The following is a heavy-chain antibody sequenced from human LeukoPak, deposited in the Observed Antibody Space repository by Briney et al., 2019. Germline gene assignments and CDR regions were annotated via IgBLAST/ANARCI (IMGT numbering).Heavy chain of an antibody. V-gene: IGHV4-39*01. CDR3: ARRKGGSYFLYYFDY. Sequence: PSETLSLTCTVSGGSISSSSYYWGWIRQPPGKGLEWIGSIYYSGSIYYNPSLKSRVTISVDTSKNQFSLKLSSVTAADTAVYYCARRKGGSYFLYYFDYWGQGTLVTVSS. CDR1: GGSISSSSYY. D-gene: IGHD1-26*01. CDR2: IYYSGSI. J-gene: IGHJ4*02.